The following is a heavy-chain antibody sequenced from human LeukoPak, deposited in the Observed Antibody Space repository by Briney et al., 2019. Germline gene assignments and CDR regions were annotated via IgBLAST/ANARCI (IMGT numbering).Heavy chain of an antibody. CDR2: IYYSGST. J-gene: IGHJ4*02. Sequence: PSETLSLTCTVSGGSISSSSYYWGWIRQPPGKGLEWIGSIYYSGSTYYNPSLKSRVTISVDTSKNQFSLKLSSVTAADTAVYYCARGWPGGSPFDYWGQGTLVTVSS. D-gene: IGHD1-26*01. V-gene: IGHV4-39*07. CDR3: ARGWPGGSPFDY. CDR1: GGSISSSSYY.